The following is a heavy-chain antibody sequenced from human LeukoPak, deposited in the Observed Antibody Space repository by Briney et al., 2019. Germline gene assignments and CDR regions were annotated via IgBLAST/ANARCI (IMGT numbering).Heavy chain of an antibody. CDR2: IYHSGST. V-gene: IGHV4-38-2*02. Sequence: PSETLSLTCTVSGYSISSGYYWGWIRQPPGKGLEWIGSIYHSGSTYYNPSLKSRVTISVDTSKNQFSLKLSSVTAADTAVYYCARPTIFGVVPYYFDYWGQGTLVTVSS. CDR3: ARPTIFGVVPYYFDY. CDR1: GYSISSGYY. D-gene: IGHD3-3*01. J-gene: IGHJ4*02.